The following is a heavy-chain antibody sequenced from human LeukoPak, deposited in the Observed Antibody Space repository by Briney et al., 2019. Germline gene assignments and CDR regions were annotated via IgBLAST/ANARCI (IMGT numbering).Heavy chain of an antibody. Sequence: SETLSLTCTVSGGSISSYYWSWIRQPPGKGLEWIGYIYYSGSASYNPSLKSRVTISLDASKNQFSLRLSTVTAADTAIYYCARDNWQGDYQYYGLDVWGQGATVTVSS. D-gene: IGHD1-1*01. V-gene: IGHV4-59*01. CDR1: GGSISSYY. CDR3: ARDNWQGDYQYYGLDV. CDR2: IYYSGSA. J-gene: IGHJ6*02.